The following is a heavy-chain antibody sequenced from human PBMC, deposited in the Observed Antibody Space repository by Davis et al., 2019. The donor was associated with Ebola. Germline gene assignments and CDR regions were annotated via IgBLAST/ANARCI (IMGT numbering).Heavy chain of an antibody. CDR2: IIPIFGTA. CDR3: ARSTRKGDNSYGYDYYYYGMDV. J-gene: IGHJ6*02. Sequence: ASSVKVSCKASGGTFSSYAISWVRQAPGQGIEWMGGIIPIFGTANYAQKFQGRVTITADKSTSTAYMELSSRGSEEPAVYYCARSTRKGDNSYGYDYYYYGMDVWGQGTTVTVSS. D-gene: IGHD5-18*01. CDR1: GGTFSSYA. V-gene: IGHV1-69*06.